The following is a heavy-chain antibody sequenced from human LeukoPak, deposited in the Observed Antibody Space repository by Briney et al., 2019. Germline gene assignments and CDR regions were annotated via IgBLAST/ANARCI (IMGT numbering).Heavy chain of an antibody. D-gene: IGHD4-17*01. Sequence: SETLSLTCTVSGGSISSYYWSWIRHPPGKGLEWIGYIYYSGSTNYNPTLKSRVTISVDTSKNQFSLKLSSVTAADTAVYYCASTLYGDPSNYYYYGMDVWGQGTTVTVSS. J-gene: IGHJ6*02. CDR1: GGSISSYY. V-gene: IGHV4-59*01. CDR2: IYYSGST. CDR3: ASTLYGDPSNYYYYGMDV.